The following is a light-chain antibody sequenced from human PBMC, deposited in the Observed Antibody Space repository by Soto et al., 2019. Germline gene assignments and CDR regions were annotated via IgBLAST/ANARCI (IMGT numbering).Light chain of an antibody. CDR2: DTS. CDR1: QSIGRW. V-gene: IGKV1-5*01. CDR3: HHYNSYSES. Sequence: DIQLTQSPSTLSASVGDRVTITCRASQSIGRWLAWYQQKPGKAPKLLIFDTSSLESGVPSRFSGSGSGTDFTLTISSLQPDDFATYYCHHYNSYSESFGQGTKVAI. J-gene: IGKJ1*01.